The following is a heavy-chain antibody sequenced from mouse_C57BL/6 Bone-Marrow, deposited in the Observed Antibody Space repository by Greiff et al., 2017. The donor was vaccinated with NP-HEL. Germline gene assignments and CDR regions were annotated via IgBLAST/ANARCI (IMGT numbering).Heavy chain of an antibody. D-gene: IGHD2-4*01. Sequence: QVQLKESGPGLVAPSQSLSITCTVSGFSLISYAISWVRQPPGKGLAWLGVIWTGGGTNCNSALKSRLSISKDNSKSQVFLKMNSLQTGDTARYYCAIFDYDDYFDYWGQGTTLTVSS. CDR3: AIFDYDDYFDY. CDR2: IWTGGGT. V-gene: IGHV2-9-1*01. J-gene: IGHJ2*01. CDR1: GFSLISYA.